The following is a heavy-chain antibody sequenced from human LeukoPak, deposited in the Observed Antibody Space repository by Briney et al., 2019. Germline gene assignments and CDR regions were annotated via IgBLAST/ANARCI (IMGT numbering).Heavy chain of an antibody. V-gene: IGHV4-59*08. J-gene: IGHJ5*01. CDR3: AKRIIEARENGDSNWLDP. Sequence: SETLSLTCTVPGDSITNSYWNWIRQPPGRGLEWIGRISYGGSTNYNPLLKSRVIISRDTSKNQFSLELTSVTAADTAIYYCAKRIIEARENGDSNWLDPWGQGTLVTVSS. CDR2: ISYGGST. CDR1: GDSITNSY. D-gene: IGHD4-17*01.